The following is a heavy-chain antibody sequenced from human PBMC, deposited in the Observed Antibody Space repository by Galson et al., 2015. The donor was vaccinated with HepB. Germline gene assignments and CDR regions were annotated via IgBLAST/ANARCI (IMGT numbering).Heavy chain of an antibody. D-gene: IGHD1-26*01. Sequence: SLRLSCAASGFTFSSYWMHWVRQAPGKGLVWVSRINSDGSSTSYADSVKGRFTISRDNAKNTLYLQMNSLRAEDTAVYYCARVGANNYYYYYYGMDVWGQGTTVTVSS. CDR1: GFTFSSYW. V-gene: IGHV3-74*01. CDR3: ARVGANNYYYYYYGMDV. CDR2: INSDGSST. J-gene: IGHJ6*02.